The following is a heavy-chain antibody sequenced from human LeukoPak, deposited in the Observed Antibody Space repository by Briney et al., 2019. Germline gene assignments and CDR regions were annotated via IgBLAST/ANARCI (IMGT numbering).Heavy chain of an antibody. J-gene: IGHJ4*02. CDR1: GFTFSDDY. Sequence: GGSLRLSCAASGFTFSDDYMSWIRQAPGKGLEWVSYISSSGNTTKNADSVKGRFTITGDNAKNSLYLQMNSLRAEDTAVYYCARDGGSAWFLDYWGQGTLVIVSS. CDR2: ISSSGNTT. D-gene: IGHD6-19*01. CDR3: ARDGGSAWFLDY. V-gene: IGHV3-11*04.